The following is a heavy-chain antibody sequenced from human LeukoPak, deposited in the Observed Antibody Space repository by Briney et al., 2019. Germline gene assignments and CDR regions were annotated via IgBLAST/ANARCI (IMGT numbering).Heavy chain of an antibody. CDR3: ARHELAAAGPFDY. CDR2: IYTSGST. J-gene: IGHJ4*02. V-gene: IGHV4-4*08. CDR1: GGSIRSFY. D-gene: IGHD6-13*01. Sequence: SETLSLTCTVSGGSIRSFYCSWIRQSPGKGLEWIGYIYTSGSTYYNPSLKSRVTISVDTSKNQFSLKLSSVTAADTAVYYCARHELAAAGPFDYWGQGTLVTVSS.